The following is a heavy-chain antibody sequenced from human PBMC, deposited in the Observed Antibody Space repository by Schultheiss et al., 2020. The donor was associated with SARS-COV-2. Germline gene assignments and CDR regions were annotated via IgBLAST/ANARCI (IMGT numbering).Heavy chain of an antibody. CDR1: GGSISSGGYY. D-gene: IGHD1-26*01. J-gene: IGHJ6*02. CDR2: IYYSGST. CDR3: ARGAGRSAPADYYYGMDV. V-gene: IGHV4-61*08. Sequence: SETLSLTCTVSGGSISSGGYYWSWIRQHPGKGLEWIGYIYYSGSTNYNPSLKSRVTISVDTSKNQFSLKLSSVTAADTAVYYCARGAGRSAPADYYYGMDVWGQGTTVTVSS.